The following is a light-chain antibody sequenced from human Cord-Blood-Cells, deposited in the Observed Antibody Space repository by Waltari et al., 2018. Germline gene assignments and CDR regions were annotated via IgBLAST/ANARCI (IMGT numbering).Light chain of an antibody. J-gene: IGKJ1*01. CDR1: QSVSSSY. V-gene: IGKV3-20*01. Sequence: ESVLTQSPGTLSLSPGERATLSCTASQSVSSSYLAWYHQKPGQAPRLLSYGASSRATGIPDRFSGSGSGTDFTLTISRLEPEDFAVYYCQQYGSSPWTFGQRTKVEIK. CDR2: GAS. CDR3: QQYGSSPWT.